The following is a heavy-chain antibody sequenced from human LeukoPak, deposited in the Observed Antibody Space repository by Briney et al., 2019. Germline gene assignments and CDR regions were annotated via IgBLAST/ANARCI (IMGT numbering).Heavy chain of an antibody. CDR1: GFAFSSYA. CDR2: LSGSGDYT. D-gene: IGHD6-13*01. CDR3: AKFGSSSWYAMDY. V-gene: IGHV3-23*01. Sequence: GGSLRLSCAASGFAFSSYAMTWVRQAPGKGLEGVSGLSGSGDYTYYADSVRGRFTIASDNSKNTLYLQMNSLRAEDTAVYYCAKFGSSSWYAMDYWGQGTLVTVSS. J-gene: IGHJ4*02.